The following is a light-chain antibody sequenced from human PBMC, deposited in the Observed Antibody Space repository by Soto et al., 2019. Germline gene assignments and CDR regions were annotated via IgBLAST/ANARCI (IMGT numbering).Light chain of an antibody. CDR1: QSVSSSY. CDR3: QQYGSSPLT. CDR2: RAS. V-gene: IGKV3-20*01. J-gene: IGKJ4*01. Sequence: EIVLTQTTSTLSLSPGERATPSCRASQSVSSSYLAWYQQKPGQAPKVLIYRASSRATGIPDRFSGSGSGTDFTLTISRLEPEDFAVYYCQQYGSSPLTFGGGTKV.